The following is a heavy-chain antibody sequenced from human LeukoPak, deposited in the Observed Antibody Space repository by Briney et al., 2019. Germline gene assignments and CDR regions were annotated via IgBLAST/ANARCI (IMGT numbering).Heavy chain of an antibody. CDR2: IYPGDSDT. Sequence: PGGSLRLSCVVSGFTFSGSAMHWVRQVSGKGLEWMGIIYPGDSDTRYSPSFQGQVTISADKSISTAYLRWSSLKASDTAMYYCARSGAGYSYGHFDYWGQGTLVTVSS. V-gene: IGHV5-51*01. D-gene: IGHD5-18*01. J-gene: IGHJ4*02. CDR1: GFTFSGSA. CDR3: ARSGAGYSYGHFDY.